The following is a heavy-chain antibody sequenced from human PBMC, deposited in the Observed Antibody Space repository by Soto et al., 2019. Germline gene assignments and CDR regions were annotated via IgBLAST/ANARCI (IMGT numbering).Heavy chain of an antibody. J-gene: IGHJ4*02. Sequence: QVQLQESGPGLVKPSQTLSLTCTVSGGSISSGGYYWSWIRQHPGKGLEWIGYIYYSGSTDYNPSLKSRVTMSVDTSKNQFSLKLRSVTAAGTAVYYCAGRIAAAGRPFDYWGQGTLVTVSS. V-gene: IGHV4-31*03. D-gene: IGHD6-13*01. CDR1: GGSISSGGYY. CDR2: IYYSGST. CDR3: AGRIAAAGRPFDY.